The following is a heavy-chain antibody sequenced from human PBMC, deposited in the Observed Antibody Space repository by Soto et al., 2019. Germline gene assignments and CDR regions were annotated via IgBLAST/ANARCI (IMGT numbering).Heavy chain of an antibody. D-gene: IGHD2-2*01. J-gene: IGHJ4*02. Sequence: SETLSLTCTVSGGSISSSSYFWGWIRQPPGKGLEWIGSIYYSGSTYYNPSLKSRVTVSVDTSKNQFSLKLSSATAADTAVYYCARDSYQLLPFYWGQGTLVTVSS. CDR3: ARDSYQLLPFY. CDR2: IYYSGST. V-gene: IGHV4-39*02. CDR1: GGSISSSSYF.